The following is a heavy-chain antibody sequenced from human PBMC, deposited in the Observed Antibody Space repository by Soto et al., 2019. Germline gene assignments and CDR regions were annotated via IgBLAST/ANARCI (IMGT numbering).Heavy chain of an antibody. D-gene: IGHD3-22*01. CDR3: ARDALRPQYYYDSSGYRELRYGMDV. V-gene: IGHV4-39*07. CDR1: GCSISSVPYS. Sequence: SETLSLTCSFSGCSISSVPYSWGWIRQPPGKGLEWIGTFYYSGSTRYNPSLESRVTISVDTSKNQFSLKLSSVTAADTAVYYCARDALRPQYYYDSSGYRELRYGMDVWGQGTTVT. J-gene: IGHJ6*02. CDR2: FYYSGST.